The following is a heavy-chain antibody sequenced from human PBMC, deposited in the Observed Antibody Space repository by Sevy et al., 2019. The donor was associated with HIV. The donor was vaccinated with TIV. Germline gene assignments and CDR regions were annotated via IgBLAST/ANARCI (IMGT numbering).Heavy chain of an antibody. CDR2: VSYDGRNT. Sequence: GGSLRLSCVGSGFAFRKFGMHWVRQAPGKGLEWLSAVSYDGRNTDYSGFLKGRLCNARDNSKNTPYLDITSLRVEDTAVYFWAEEWGGTSWAFNYLEYWGRGTLVTVSS. CDR1: GFAFRKFG. J-gene: IGHJ4*02. D-gene: IGHD1-26*01. V-gene: IGHV3-30*18. CDR3: AEEWGGTSWAFNYLEY.